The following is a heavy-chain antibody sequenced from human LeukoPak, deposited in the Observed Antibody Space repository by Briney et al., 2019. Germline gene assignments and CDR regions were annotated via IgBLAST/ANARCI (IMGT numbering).Heavy chain of an antibody. Sequence: GGSLRLSCAASGFTFSDYYMSWIRQAPGKGLEWVSYISSSGSTIYYADSVKGRFTISRDNAKNSLYLQMNSLRAEDTAVYYCARELDYGDYTTYDAFDIWGQGTMVTVSS. D-gene: IGHD4-17*01. V-gene: IGHV3-11*04. J-gene: IGHJ3*02. CDR1: GFTFSDYY. CDR2: ISSSGSTI. CDR3: ARELDYGDYTTYDAFDI.